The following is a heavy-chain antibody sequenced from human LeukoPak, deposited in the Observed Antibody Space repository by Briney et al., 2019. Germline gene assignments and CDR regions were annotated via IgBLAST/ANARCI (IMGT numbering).Heavy chain of an antibody. CDR1: GFTFSSYN. D-gene: IGHD2-2*01. V-gene: IGHV3-30*04. Sequence: PGGSLRLSCAASGFTFSSYNMHWVRQAPGKGLEWVAVMSYDGSIEYHADSVKGRFTISRDNSKNTLYLQMNSLRVEDTSLYYCAKDRDQDDAFEFWGQGTTVTVSS. CDR2: MSYDGSIE. J-gene: IGHJ3*01. CDR3: AKDRDQDDAFEF.